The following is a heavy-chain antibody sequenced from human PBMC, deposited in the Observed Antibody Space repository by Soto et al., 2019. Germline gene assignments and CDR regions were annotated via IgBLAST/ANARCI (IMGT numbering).Heavy chain of an antibody. V-gene: IGHV4-31*03. Sequence: SETLSLTCTVSGGSISSGGYYWSWIRQHPGKGLEWIGYIYYSGSTYYNPSLKSRVTISVDTSKNQFSLQLNSVTPEDTAVYYCAANYYENSGYFYHNWFDPWGQGTLVTVS. CDR2: IYYSGST. CDR3: AANYYENSGYFYHNWFDP. J-gene: IGHJ5*02. CDR1: GGSISSGGYY. D-gene: IGHD3-22*01.